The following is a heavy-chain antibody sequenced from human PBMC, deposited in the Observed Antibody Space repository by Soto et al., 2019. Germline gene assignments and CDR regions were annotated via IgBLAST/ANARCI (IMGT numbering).Heavy chain of an antibody. D-gene: IGHD3-3*01. Sequence: ASVKVSCKASGYSFSTYDISWLRQAPGQGPEWMGRISPKNGNTNYAQNFQDRVTMTADTSSITAYMELRGLRSDDTAKYYCATSYDSGFDPWGQGTLVTVSS. CDR3: ATSYDSGFDP. V-gene: IGHV1-18*04. J-gene: IGHJ5*02. CDR2: ISPKNGNT. CDR1: GYSFSTYD.